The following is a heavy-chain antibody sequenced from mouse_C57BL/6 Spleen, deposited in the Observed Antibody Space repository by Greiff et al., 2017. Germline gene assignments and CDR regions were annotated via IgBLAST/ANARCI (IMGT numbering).Heavy chain of an antibody. J-gene: IGHJ3*01. CDR2: IDPETGGT. D-gene: IGHD2-3*01. V-gene: IGHV1-15*01. CDR3: TRDGYYPFAY. CDR1: GYTFTDYE. Sequence: VQLQQSGAELVRPGASVTLSCKASGYTFTDYEMHWVKQTPVHGLEWIGAIDPETGGTAYNQKFKGKDILTADKSSSTAYMEHRSLTSEDSAVYYCTRDGYYPFAYWGQGTLVTVSA.